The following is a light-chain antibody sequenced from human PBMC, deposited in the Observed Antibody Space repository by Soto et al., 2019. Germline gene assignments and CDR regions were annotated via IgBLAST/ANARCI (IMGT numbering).Light chain of an antibody. J-gene: IGLJ2*01. CDR2: LNSDGSH. CDR3: KTWGTAIRV. Sequence: QPVLTQSPSASASLGASVKLTCTLSSGHSSYAVAWHQQQPEKGPRYLMKLNSDGSHSKGDGIPDRFSGSSSGAERYLTISSLQSEDEGDYYCKTWGTAIRVFGVGTKLTVL. CDR1: SGHSSYA. V-gene: IGLV4-69*01.